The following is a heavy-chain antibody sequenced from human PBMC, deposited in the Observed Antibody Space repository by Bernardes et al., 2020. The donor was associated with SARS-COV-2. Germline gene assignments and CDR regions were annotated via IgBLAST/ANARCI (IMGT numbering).Heavy chain of an antibody. Sequence: GGSLRLSRAASGFTFSSYSMNWVRQAPGKGLEWVSSISSSSSYIYYADSVKGRFTISRDNAKNSLYLQMNSLRAEDTAVYYCARDRSGGGSGKIPDAFDIRGQGTMVTVSS. CDR2: ISSSSSYI. V-gene: IGHV3-21*01. CDR3: ARDRSGGGSGKIPDAFDI. D-gene: IGHD3-10*01. CDR1: GFTFSSYS. J-gene: IGHJ3*02.